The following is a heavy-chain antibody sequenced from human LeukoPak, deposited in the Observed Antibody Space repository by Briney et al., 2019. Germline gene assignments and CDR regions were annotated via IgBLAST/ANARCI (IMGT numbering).Heavy chain of an antibody. V-gene: IGHV4-30-2*01. CDR2: IYHSGST. CDR1: GGSLSRGSYS. Sequence: SETLSLTCAVSGGSLSRGSYSWSWIRQPPGKGLEWIGYIYHSGSTSYNPSLGSRVTISVDRSKNQFSLKLNSVTAADTAVYYCAKGPRYYYGDSADNYFDYWGQGALVTVSS. D-gene: IGHD3-10*01. J-gene: IGHJ4*02. CDR3: AKGPRYYYGDSADNYFDY.